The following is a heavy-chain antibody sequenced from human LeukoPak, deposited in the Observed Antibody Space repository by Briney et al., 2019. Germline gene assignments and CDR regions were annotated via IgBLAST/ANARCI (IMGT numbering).Heavy chain of an antibody. V-gene: IGHV3-21*01. Sequence: GGSLRLSCAASGFTFSSYSMNWVRQAPGKGLEWASSISSSSSYIYYADSVKGRFTISRDNAKNSLYLQMNSLRAEDTAVYYCAREDGTRFDPWGQGTLVTVSS. CDR2: ISSSSSYI. CDR3: AREDGTRFDP. D-gene: IGHD1-1*01. J-gene: IGHJ5*02. CDR1: GFTFSSYS.